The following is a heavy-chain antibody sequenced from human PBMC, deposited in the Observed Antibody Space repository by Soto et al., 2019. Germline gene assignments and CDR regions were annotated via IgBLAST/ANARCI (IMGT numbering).Heavy chain of an antibody. CDR2: INHSGST. J-gene: IGHJ6*02. D-gene: IGHD3-22*01. CDR1: GGSFSGYY. Sequence: SDTLSLTCAVYGGSFSGYYWSWIRQPPGKGLEWIGEINHSGSTNYNPSLKSRVTISVDTSKNQFSLKLSSVTAADTAVYYCARGWYYDSSGYYWAYYYYGMDVWGQGTTVTVSS. V-gene: IGHV4-34*01. CDR3: ARGWYYDSSGYYWAYYYYGMDV.